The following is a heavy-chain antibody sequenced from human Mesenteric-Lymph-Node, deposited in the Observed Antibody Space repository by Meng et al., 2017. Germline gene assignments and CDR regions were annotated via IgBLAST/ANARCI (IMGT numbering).Heavy chain of an antibody. CDR2: ISGSGGST. CDR3: ARDGKVGGRKYYFDY. Sequence: GESLKISCAASGFTFSSYAMSWVRQAPGKGLEWVSAISGSGGSTYYADSVKGRFTISRDNSKNTLYLQMNSLRAEDTAVYYCARDGKVGGRKYYFDYWGQGTLVTVSS. D-gene: IGHD1-26*01. CDR1: GFTFSSYA. J-gene: IGHJ4*02. V-gene: IGHV3-23*01.